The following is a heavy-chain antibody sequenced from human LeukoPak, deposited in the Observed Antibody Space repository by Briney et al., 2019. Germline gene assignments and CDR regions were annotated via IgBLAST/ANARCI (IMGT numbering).Heavy chain of an antibody. CDR1: GFTFSSYA. V-gene: IGHV3-23*01. CDR2: ISGTGGST. D-gene: IGHD5-18*01. CDR3: AKARGVQFDSYGNFDY. J-gene: IGHJ4*02. Sequence: GGSLRLSCAASGFTFSSYAMSWVRQAPGKGLEWASAISGTGGSTYYADSVKGRFTISRDNSKNTLHLQMNSLRAEDTAVYYCAKARGVQFDSYGNFDYWGQGTLVTVSS.